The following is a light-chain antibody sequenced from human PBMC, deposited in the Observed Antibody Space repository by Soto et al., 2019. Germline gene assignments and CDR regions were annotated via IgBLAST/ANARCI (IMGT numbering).Light chain of an antibody. CDR2: EVS. V-gene: IGLV2-14*01. CDR3: SSYTSSSTFYV. J-gene: IGLJ1*01. CDR1: SSDVGGYNY. Sequence: QSVLTQPASVSGSPGQSITISCTGTSSDVGGYNYVSWCQQHPGKAPKLMIYEVSNRPSGVSNRFSGSKSGNTASLTISGLHAEDEADYYCSSYTSSSTFYVFGTGTKVTVL.